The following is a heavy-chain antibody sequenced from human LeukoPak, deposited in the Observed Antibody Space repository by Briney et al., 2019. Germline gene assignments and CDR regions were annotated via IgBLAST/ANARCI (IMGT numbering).Heavy chain of an antibody. J-gene: IGHJ4*02. Sequence: SETLSLTCTVSGGSISSGDYYWSWIRQPPGKGLEWIGFIYYSGSTTNYNPSLKSRVTISVDTSKNQFSLKLSSVTAADTAVYYCARDQGIVGAFDYWGQGTLVTVSS. D-gene: IGHD3-22*01. V-gene: IGHV4-61*08. CDR1: GGSISSGDYY. CDR2: IYYSGSTT. CDR3: ARDQGIVGAFDY.